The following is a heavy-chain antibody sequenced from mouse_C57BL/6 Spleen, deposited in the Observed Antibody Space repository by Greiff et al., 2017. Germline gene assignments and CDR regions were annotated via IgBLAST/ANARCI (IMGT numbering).Heavy chain of an antibody. CDR2: IYPRSGNT. V-gene: IGHV1-81*01. J-gene: IGHJ1*03. D-gene: IGHD1-1*01. Sequence: LVESGAELARPGASVKLSCKASGYTFTSYGISWVKQRTGQGLEWIGEIYPRSGNTYYNEKFKGKATLTADKSSSTAYMELRSLTSEDSAVYFCARGDFSNWYFDVWGTGTTVTVSS. CDR3: ARGDFSNWYFDV. CDR1: GYTFTSYG.